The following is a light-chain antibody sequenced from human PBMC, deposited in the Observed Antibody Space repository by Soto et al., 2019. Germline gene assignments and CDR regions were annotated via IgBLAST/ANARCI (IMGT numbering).Light chain of an antibody. CDR2: GAS. CDR3: QQYNNWPGT. V-gene: IGKV3-15*01. Sequence: IVITQSPATLPVSPGERATLSCRTSQSVNSHLAWYQHKPGQAPRILIYGASSRDTGIPTRFSGSGSGTEFTLTIDRLQSEDFEIYFCQQYNNWPGTFGGGTKVDIK. CDR1: QSVNSH. J-gene: IGKJ4*01.